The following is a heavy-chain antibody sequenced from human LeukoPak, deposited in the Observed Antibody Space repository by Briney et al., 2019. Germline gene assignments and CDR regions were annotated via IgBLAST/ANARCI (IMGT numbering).Heavy chain of an antibody. CDR3: AGNRWLQRYYFDY. CDR1: GFTFSSYA. D-gene: IGHD5-24*01. V-gene: IGHV3-30-3*01. J-gene: IGHJ4*02. Sequence: GGSLRLSCAASGFTFSSYAMHWVRQAPGKGPEWVAVISYDGSNKYYADSVKGRFTISRDNSKNTLYLQMNSLRAEDTAVYYCAGNRWLQRYYFDYWGQGTLVTVSS. CDR2: ISYDGSNK.